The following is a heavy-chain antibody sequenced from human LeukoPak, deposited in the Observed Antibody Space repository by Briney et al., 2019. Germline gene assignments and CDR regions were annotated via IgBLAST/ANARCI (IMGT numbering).Heavy chain of an antibody. D-gene: IGHD6-13*01. V-gene: IGHV1-2*02. CDR1: GYTFTGYY. CDR3: ARSIAAAGHFDY. J-gene: IGHJ4*02. Sequence: ASVKVSCKASGYTFTGYYMNWVRQAPGQGLEWMGWINPNSGGTNYAQKFQGRVTMTRDTSISTAYMELSRLRSDDTAVYYCARSIAAAGHFDYWGQGTLVTVSS. CDR2: INPNSGGT.